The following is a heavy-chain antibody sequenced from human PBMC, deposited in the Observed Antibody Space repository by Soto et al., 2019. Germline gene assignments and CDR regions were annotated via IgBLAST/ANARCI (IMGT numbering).Heavy chain of an antibody. Sequence: SETLSLTCTVSGGSISSGGYYWSWIRQHPGKGLEWIGYIYYSGSTYYNPSLKSRVTISVDTSKNQFSLKLSSVTAADTAVYYCARLQSASGSYYVWEEDYWGQGTLVTVSS. D-gene: IGHD3-10*01. V-gene: IGHV4-31*03. CDR3: ARLQSASGSYYVWEEDY. CDR1: GGSISSGGYY. CDR2: IYYSGST. J-gene: IGHJ4*02.